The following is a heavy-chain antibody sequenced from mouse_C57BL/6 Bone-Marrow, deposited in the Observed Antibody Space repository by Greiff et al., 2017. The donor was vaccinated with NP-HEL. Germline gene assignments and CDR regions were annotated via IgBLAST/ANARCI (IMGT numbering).Heavy chain of an antibody. CDR3: ARWGGSRGDFDY. D-gene: IGHD1-1*01. Sequence: QVQLQQPGAELVKPGASVKLSCKASGYTFTSYWMYWVKQRPGQGLEWIGMIHPNSGSTNYNEKFKSKATLTVDKSSSTAYMQLSSLTSEDSAVYCCARWGGSRGDFDYWGQGTTLTVSS. V-gene: IGHV1-64*01. CDR2: IHPNSGST. J-gene: IGHJ2*01. CDR1: GYTFTSYW.